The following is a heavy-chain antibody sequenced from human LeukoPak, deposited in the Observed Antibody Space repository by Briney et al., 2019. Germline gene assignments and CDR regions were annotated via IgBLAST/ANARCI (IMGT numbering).Heavy chain of an antibody. CDR1: GGSFSGYY. CDR3: ARDGRGLVDY. D-gene: IGHD5-24*01. Sequence: SETLSLTCAVYGGSFSGYYWSWIRQPPGKGLEWIGEINHSGSTNYNPSLKSRVTISVDTSKNQFSLKLSSVTAADTAVYYCARDGRGLVDYWGQGTLVTGSS. J-gene: IGHJ4*02. CDR2: INHSGST. V-gene: IGHV4-34*01.